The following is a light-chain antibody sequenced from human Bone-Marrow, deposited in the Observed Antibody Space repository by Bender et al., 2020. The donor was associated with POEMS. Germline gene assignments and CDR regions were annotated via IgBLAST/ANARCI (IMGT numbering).Light chain of an antibody. J-gene: IGLJ3*02. CDR2: SSH. CDR3: AVWDDSLNGWV. V-gene: IGLV1-44*01. CDR1: SSNIGAHA. Sequence: QSVLTQPPSASGTPGQRVTISCSGGSSNIGAHAVNWYQHLPGTAPKLLIYSSHRRPSEVPDRFSGSRSGTSGSLAISGIQSEDEADYYCAVWDDSLNGWVFGGGTKLTVL.